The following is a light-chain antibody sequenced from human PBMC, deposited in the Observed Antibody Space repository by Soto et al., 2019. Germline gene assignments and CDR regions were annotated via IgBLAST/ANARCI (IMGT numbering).Light chain of an antibody. CDR3: SSYTSSSTGV. CDR1: SSDVGGYIY. CDR2: EVS. Sequence: QSVLTQPASVSGSPGQSITISCTGTSSDVGGYIYVSWYQQHPGKAPKIMIYEVSNRPSGVSNRFSGSKSGNTASLTISGLQAEDEADYYCSSYTSSSTGVFGTGTKVTV. V-gene: IGLV2-14*01. J-gene: IGLJ1*01.